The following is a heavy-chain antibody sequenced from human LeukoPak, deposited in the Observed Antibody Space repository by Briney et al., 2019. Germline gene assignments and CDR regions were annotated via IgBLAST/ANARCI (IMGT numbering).Heavy chain of an antibody. V-gene: IGHV4-39*01. Sequence: PSETLSLTCTVSGGSISSSSFYWGWVRRPPGRGLEWIGSIYYSGSTYYNPSLKSRVTISVDTSKNQFSLKLSSVTAADTAVYYCARRRSGYSYVEYWGQGTLVTVSS. J-gene: IGHJ4*02. D-gene: IGHD5-18*01. CDR1: GGSISSSSFY. CDR3: ARRRSGYSYVEY. CDR2: IYYSGST.